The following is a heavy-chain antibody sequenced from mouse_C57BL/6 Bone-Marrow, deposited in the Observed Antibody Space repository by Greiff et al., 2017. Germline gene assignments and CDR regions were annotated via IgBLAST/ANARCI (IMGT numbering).Heavy chain of an antibody. CDR1: GFPFSTYY. J-gene: IGHJ1*03. V-gene: IGHV5-12*01. D-gene: IGHD1-1*01. CDR3: ARRYYYGSSFSYWYFDV. Sequence: EVKVVESGGGLVQPGGSLKLSCAASGFPFSTYYMYWVRQTPETGLEWVAYISNGGGSTYYPDTVKGRFTISRDNAKNTLYLQMSRLKSEDTAMYYCARRYYYGSSFSYWYFDVWGTGTTVTVSS. CDR2: ISNGGGST.